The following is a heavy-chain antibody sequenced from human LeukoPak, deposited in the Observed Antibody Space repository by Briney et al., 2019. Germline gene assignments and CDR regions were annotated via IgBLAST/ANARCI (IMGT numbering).Heavy chain of an antibody. V-gene: IGHV3-11*01. D-gene: IGHD3-22*01. CDR2: ISSSGSTI. CDR3: ARLPATYYYDSSGYFYLDY. CDR1: GFTFSDYY. Sequence: GGSLRLSCAASGFTFSDYYMSWIRQAPGKGLEWVSYISSSGSTIYYADSVKGRFTISRDNAKNSLYLQMNSLRAEDTAVYYCARLPATYYYDSSGYFYLDYWGQGTLATVSS. J-gene: IGHJ4*02.